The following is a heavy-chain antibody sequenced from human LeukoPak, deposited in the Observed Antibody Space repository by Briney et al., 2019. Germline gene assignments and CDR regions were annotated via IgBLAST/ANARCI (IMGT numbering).Heavy chain of an antibody. D-gene: IGHD2-15*01. CDR3: ARVPTYISASRYLDV. CDR1: YASITGHY. CDR2: LLNSGYT. Sequence: SETLSLTCTVSYASITGHYWSWIRQPPGKGLEWIGCLLNSGYTEINPSLKSRVTISVDTSRSQFSLKLRSVTAADTAVYYCARVPTYISASRYLDVWGEGTTVTVSS. V-gene: IGHV4-59*11. J-gene: IGHJ6*03.